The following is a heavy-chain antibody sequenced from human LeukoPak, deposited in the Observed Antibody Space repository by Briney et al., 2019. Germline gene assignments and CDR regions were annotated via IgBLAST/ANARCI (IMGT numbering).Heavy chain of an antibody. D-gene: IGHD2-15*01. V-gene: IGHV5-51*01. CDR2: IYPGDSDT. CDR1: GYSFTTYW. J-gene: IGHJ4*02. Sequence: GESLKISCKGSGYSFTTYWIGWVRQMPGKGLEWMGIIYPGDSDTRYSPSFQGQVTISADKSISTAYLQWSSLKASDTAMYYCARARYCSGGNCYAEYWGQGTLVAVSS. CDR3: ARARYCSGGNCYAEY.